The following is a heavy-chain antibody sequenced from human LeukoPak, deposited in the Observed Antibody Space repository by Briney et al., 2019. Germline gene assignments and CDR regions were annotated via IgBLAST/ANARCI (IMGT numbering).Heavy chain of an antibody. D-gene: IGHD3-3*01. Sequence: SETLSLTCTVSGGSISSYYWSWIRQPPGKGLEWIGYIYYSGSTNYNPSLKSRVTISVDTSKNQFSLKLGSVTAADTAVYYCARHLMGYYRDAFDIWGQGTMVTVSS. J-gene: IGHJ3*02. CDR3: ARHLMGYYRDAFDI. CDR2: IYYSGST. V-gene: IGHV4-59*08. CDR1: GGSISSYY.